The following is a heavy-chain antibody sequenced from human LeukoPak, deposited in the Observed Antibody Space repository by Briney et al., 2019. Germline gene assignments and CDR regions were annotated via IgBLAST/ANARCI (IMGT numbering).Heavy chain of an antibody. CDR3: VKGSNSGRPYFFDY. CDR1: GFTVSGNY. CDR2: IHRGGNT. Sequence: GGSLRLSCAASGFTVSGNYMSWVRQAPGKGLEWLSVIHRGGNTYYADSVKGRFTISRDNSKNTLFLQTNTLRAEDTAVYYCVKGSNSGRPYFFDYWGQGTLVTVSS. V-gene: IGHV3-66*01. J-gene: IGHJ4*02. D-gene: IGHD6-19*01.